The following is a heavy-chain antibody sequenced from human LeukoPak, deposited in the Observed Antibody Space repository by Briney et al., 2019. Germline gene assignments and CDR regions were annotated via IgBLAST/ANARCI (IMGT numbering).Heavy chain of an antibody. J-gene: IGHJ2*01. CDR2: ISNNGGYT. CDR3: ARTNGITGTTYWYFDL. Sequence: GGSLRLSCAASGFTFSSSAMSWVRQAPGKGLEWVSAISNNGGYTYYADSVQGRFTISRDNSKSTLCLQMNSLRAEDTAVYYCARTNGITGTTYWYFDLWGRGTLVTVSS. CDR1: GFTFSSSA. V-gene: IGHV3-23*01. D-gene: IGHD1-7*01.